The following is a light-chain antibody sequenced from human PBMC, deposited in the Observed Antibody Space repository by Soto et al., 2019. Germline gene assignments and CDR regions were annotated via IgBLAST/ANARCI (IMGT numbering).Light chain of an antibody. CDR3: QQYNNLPYT. V-gene: IGKV1-33*01. Sequence: DIQMNQSPSSLSASLGDRVTITCQASQDISKYLHWYQQRPGKAPILVIYDASNLEAGAPSRFSGGGSGTSFTLTISSLQPEDIVTYFCQQYNNLPYTFGQGTKLEIK. J-gene: IGKJ2*01. CDR1: QDISKY. CDR2: DAS.